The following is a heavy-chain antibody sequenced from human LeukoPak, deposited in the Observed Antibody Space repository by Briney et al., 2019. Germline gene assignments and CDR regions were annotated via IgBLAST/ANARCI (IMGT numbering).Heavy chain of an antibody. CDR2: IKQDGSEK. V-gene: IGHV3-7*01. D-gene: IGHD3-16*01. Sequence: PGGSLRLSCAASGFTFSSYWMSWVRQAPGKGLEWVANIKQDGSEKYYVDSVKGRFTISRDNAKNSLYLHMNSLTAEDTAVYYCARLIKFGTSGYSFDYWGQGTLVTVSS. CDR1: GFTFSSYW. CDR3: ARLIKFGTSGYSFDY. J-gene: IGHJ4*02.